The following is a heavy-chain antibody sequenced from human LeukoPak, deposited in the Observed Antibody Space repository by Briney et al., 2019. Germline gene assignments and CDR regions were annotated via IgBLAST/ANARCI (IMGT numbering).Heavy chain of an antibody. V-gene: IGHV4-39*01. J-gene: IGHJ5*02. CDR1: GGSISSSSYY. D-gene: IGHD3-22*01. CDR3: ARRLYYYDSSGSVWFDP. CDR2: IYYSGST. Sequence: KSSETLSLTCTVSGGSISSSSYYWGWIRQPPGKGLEWIGSIYYSGSTYYNPSLKSRVTISVDTSKNQFSLKLSSVTAADTAVYYCARRLYYYDSSGSVWFDPWGQGTLVTVSS.